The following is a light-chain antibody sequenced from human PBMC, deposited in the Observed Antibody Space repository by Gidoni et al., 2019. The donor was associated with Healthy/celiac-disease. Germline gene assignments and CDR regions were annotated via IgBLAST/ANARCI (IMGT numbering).Light chain of an antibody. Sequence: EIVLTQSPATLSLSPGERATLPCRASQSVSSYLAWYQQKPGQAPRLLIYDASNRATGIPARFSGSGSGTDFTLTISSLEAEDVAVYYCQQRSNWPLTFGGGTKVEIK. CDR3: QQRSNWPLT. J-gene: IGKJ4*01. CDR1: QSVSSY. V-gene: IGKV3-11*01. CDR2: DAS.